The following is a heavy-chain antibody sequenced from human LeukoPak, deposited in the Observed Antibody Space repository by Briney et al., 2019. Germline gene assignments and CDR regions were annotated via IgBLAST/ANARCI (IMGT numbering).Heavy chain of an antibody. J-gene: IGHJ4*02. CDR1: GGSISSYY. CDR3: ASHIVVVVAAHFDY. V-gene: IGHV4-39*07. Sequence: SEALSLTFTVSGGSISSYYCGWIRQPPGKGLEWIGSIYYSGSTYYNPSLKSRVTISVDTSKNQFSLKLSSVTAADTAVYYCASHIVVVVAAHFDYWGQGTLVTVSS. D-gene: IGHD2-15*01. CDR2: IYYSGST.